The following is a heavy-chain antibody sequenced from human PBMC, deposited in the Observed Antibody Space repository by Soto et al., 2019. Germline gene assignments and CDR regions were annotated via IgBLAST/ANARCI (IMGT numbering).Heavy chain of an antibody. V-gene: IGHV3-7*01. D-gene: IGHD6-19*01. Sequence: GGSLRLSCAASGFLFDNFWMTWVRQAPGKGLEWVANIKQDGSETYYVDSVKGRFSISRDNAKNSLYLQLNSLRAEDTAMYYCARDTGATVAGTFDYWGQGALVTVSS. CDR2: IKQDGSET. CDR1: GFLFDNFW. CDR3: ARDTGATVAGTFDY. J-gene: IGHJ4*02.